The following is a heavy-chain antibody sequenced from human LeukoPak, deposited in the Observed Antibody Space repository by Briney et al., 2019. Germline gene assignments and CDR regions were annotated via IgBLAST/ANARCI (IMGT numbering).Heavy chain of an antibody. CDR2: IYHSGST. D-gene: IGHD6-19*01. V-gene: IGHV4-4*02. Sequence: SETLSLTCAVSGGSIGSGNWWSWVRQPPGKGLEWIGEIYHSGSTNYNSSLKSRVTISVDKSKNQFSLKLSSVTAADTAMYYCARGGTTVAGTFWFDPWGQGTLVTVSS. CDR3: ARGGTTVAGTFWFDP. CDR1: GGSIGSGNW. J-gene: IGHJ5*02.